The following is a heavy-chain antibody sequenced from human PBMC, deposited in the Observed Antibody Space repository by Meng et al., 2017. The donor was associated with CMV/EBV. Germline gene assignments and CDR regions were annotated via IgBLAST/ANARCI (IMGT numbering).Heavy chain of an antibody. CDR3: ATARVDCSSTSCYTYYFDY. J-gene: IGHJ4*02. D-gene: IGHD2-2*02. Sequence: ASVKVSCKVSGYTRTELSRHWVRQAPGKGLEWMGGFDPEDGETIYAQKFQGRVTMTEDTSTDTAYMELSSLRSEDTAVYYCATARVDCSSTSCYTYYFDYWGQGTLVTVSS. CDR1: GYTRTELS. V-gene: IGHV1-24*01. CDR2: FDPEDGET.